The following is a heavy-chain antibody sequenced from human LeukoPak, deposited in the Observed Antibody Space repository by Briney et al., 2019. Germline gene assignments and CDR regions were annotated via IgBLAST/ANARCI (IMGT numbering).Heavy chain of an antibody. CDR3: ARVGRKFYDFWSGYSNNWFDP. CDR2: IYHSGST. V-gene: IGHV4-30-2*01. CDR1: GGSISSGGYY. Sequence: SQTLSLTCTVSGGSISSGGYYWSWIRQPPGKGLEWIGYIYHSGSTYYNPSLKSRVTISVDRSKNQFSLKLSSVTAADTAVYYCARVGRKFYDFWSGYSNNWFDPWGQGTLVTVSS. D-gene: IGHD3-3*01. J-gene: IGHJ5*02.